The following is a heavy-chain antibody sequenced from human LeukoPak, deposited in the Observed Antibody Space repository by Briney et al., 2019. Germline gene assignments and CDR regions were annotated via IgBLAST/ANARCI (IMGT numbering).Heavy chain of an antibody. Sequence: SETLSLTCTVSGGSISCGSYYWSWIRQPAGKGLEWIGRIYTSGSTNYNPSLKSRVTISVDTSKNQFSLKLSSVTAADTAVYYCARGAGNAHSPFDIWGQGTMVTVSS. CDR2: IYTSGST. V-gene: IGHV4-61*02. J-gene: IGHJ3*02. D-gene: IGHD1-1*01. CDR1: GGSISCGSYY. CDR3: ARGAGNAHSPFDI.